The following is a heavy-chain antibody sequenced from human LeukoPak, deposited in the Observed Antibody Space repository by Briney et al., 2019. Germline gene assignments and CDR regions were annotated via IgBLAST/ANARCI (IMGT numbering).Heavy chain of an antibody. CDR3: ARGYGGSGSYYYYGMDI. CDR2: IYHSGGT. J-gene: IGHJ6*02. V-gene: IGHV4-38-2*02. Sequence: ETLSLTCTLSGYSISSGFYWGWIRQSPETGLGWIGTIYHSGGTYYNPSLKSRVTISVDTSKNQFSLKLSSVTAADTAVYYCARGYGGSGSYYYYGMDIWGQGTTVTVSS. D-gene: IGHD3-10*01. CDR1: GYSISSGFY.